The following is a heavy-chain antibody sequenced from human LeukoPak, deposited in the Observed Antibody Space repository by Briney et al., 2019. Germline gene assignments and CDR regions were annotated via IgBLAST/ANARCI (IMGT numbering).Heavy chain of an antibody. CDR2: IYYSGST. CDR1: GGSVSSGSYY. D-gene: IGHD5-12*01. CDR3: ARDPYSGYDLNWYFDL. Sequence: SETLSLTCTVSGGSVSSGSYYWSWIRQPPGKGLEWIVYIYYSGSTNYNPSLKSRVTISVDTSKNQFSLKLSSVTAADTAVYYCARDPYSGYDLNWYFDLWGRGTLVTVSS. V-gene: IGHV4-61*01. J-gene: IGHJ2*01.